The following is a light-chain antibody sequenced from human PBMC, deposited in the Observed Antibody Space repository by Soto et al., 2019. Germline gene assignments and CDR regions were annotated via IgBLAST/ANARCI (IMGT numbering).Light chain of an antibody. CDR2: EGT. J-gene: IGLJ2*01. Sequence: QSALTQPASVSGSPGQSITISCSGNSSDVGSKNLVSWYQQHPGKAPKLMIYEGTQRPSGVSNRFSGSKSGNTASLTISGLQAEDEADYHCCSYASGSTLVFGGGTKLTVL. CDR1: SSDVGSKNL. V-gene: IGLV2-23*01. CDR3: CSYASGSTLV.